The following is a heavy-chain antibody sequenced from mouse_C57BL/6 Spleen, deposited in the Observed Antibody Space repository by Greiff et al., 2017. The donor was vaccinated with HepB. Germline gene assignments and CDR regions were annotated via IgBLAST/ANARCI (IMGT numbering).Heavy chain of an antibody. CDR2: IDPSDSYT. V-gene: IGHV1-69*01. CDR3: ARHYGSSYVDY. CDR1: GYTFTSYW. D-gene: IGHD1-1*01. Sequence: QVQLQQPGAELVMPGASVKLSCKASGYTFTSYWMHWVKQRPGQGLEWIGEIDPSDSYTNYNQKFKGKSTLTVDKSSSTAYMQLSSLTSEDSAVYYCARHYGSSYVDYWGQGTTLTVSS. J-gene: IGHJ2*01.